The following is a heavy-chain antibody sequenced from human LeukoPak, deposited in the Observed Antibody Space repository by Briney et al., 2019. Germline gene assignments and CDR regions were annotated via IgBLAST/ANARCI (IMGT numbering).Heavy chain of an antibody. J-gene: IGHJ5*02. D-gene: IGHD2-15*01. CDR2: TYYRSKWHN. CDR3: ARSGGWLDN. Sequence: SRTLSLTCAVSGDTFSSNSTAWDWLSQAPGMGREWVGRTYYRSKWHNDYAVSVKSRINIKPDTSKNQFCLQLNAVTAEDTAVYYCARSGGWLDNWGQGTLVTVSS. CDR1: GDTFSSNSTA. V-gene: IGHV6-1*01.